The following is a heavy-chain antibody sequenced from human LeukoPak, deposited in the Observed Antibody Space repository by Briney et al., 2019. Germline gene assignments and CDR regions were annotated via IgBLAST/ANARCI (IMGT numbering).Heavy chain of an antibody. Sequence: PGGSLRLSCAASGFTFSSYEMNWVRHAPGKGLEWVSYISSSGSTIYYADSVKGRFTISRDNAKNSLYLQMNSLRAEDTAVYYCARAGTGTTLRNMDVWGKGTTVTVSS. J-gene: IGHJ6*03. CDR1: GFTFSSYE. V-gene: IGHV3-48*03. CDR3: ARAGTGTTLRNMDV. D-gene: IGHD1-7*01. CDR2: ISSSGSTI.